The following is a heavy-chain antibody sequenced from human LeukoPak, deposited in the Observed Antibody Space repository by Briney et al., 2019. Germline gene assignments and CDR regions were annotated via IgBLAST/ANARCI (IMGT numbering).Heavy chain of an antibody. V-gene: IGHV4-31*03. CDR1: GDSISNGVKY. D-gene: IGHD2-8*02. CDR2: TYHSGRS. Sequence: SETLSLTCTVSGDSISNGVKYWSWIRQHPGRGLEWIGYTYHSGRSYYNPSLKSRITMSVDTSKNQFSLNLSSVTAADTAVYYCARDQVECTGGTCQSRVGFDFWGQGTPVTVSS. J-gene: IGHJ4*02. CDR3: ARDQVECTGGTCQSRVGFDF.